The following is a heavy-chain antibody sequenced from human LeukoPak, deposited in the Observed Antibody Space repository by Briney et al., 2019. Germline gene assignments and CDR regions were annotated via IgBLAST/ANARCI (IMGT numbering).Heavy chain of an antibody. Sequence: GGSLRLSCAASGFTFSSYDMHWVRQATGKGLEWVSAIGTAGDTYYPGSVKGRFTISRDNAKNTLYLQMNSLRAEDTAVYYCARGDLLRYFDWFYYYMGVWGNGTTVTISS. D-gene: IGHD3-9*01. CDR1: GFTFSSYD. CDR2: IGTAGDT. J-gene: IGHJ6*03. V-gene: IGHV3-13*01. CDR3: ARGDLLRYFDWFYYYMGV.